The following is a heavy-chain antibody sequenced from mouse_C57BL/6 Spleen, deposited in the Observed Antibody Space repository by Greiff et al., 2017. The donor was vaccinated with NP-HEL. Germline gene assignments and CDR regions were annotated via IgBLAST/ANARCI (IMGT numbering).Heavy chain of an antibody. CDR3: AREVSYFDY. CDR1: GYTFTSYW. V-gene: IGHV1-55*01. Sequence: VQLMESGAELVKPGASVKMSCKASGYTFTSYWITWVKQRPGQGLEWIGDIYPGSGSTNYNEKFKSKATLTVDTSSSTAYMQLSSLTSEDSAVYYCAREVSYFDYWGKGTTLTVSS. J-gene: IGHJ2*01. CDR2: IYPGSGST. D-gene: IGHD6-2*01.